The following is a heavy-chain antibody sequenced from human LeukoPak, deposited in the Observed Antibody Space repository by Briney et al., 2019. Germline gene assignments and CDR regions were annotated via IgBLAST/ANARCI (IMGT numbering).Heavy chain of an antibody. V-gene: IGHV3-48*03. D-gene: IGHD6-13*01. CDR2: INSIRGNI. CDR1: GFTFSSSE. J-gene: IGHJ4*02. Sequence: GGTLRLSRAASGFTFSSSEMNWVRQAPGKGLEGVSYINSIRGNISYADSVKGRFTISRDNAMNSLYLQMNSLRAEDTAIYYCARSGQHLFDFWGQGTLVT. CDR3: ARSGQHLFDF.